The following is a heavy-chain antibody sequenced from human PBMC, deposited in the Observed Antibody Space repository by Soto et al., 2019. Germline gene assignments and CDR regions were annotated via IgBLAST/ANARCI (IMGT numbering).Heavy chain of an antibody. CDR1: GGSFSGYY. CDR2: INHSGST. D-gene: IGHD3-3*01. J-gene: IGHJ4*02. CDR3: ARGANHGFWSGYYSSSRYYFDY. Sequence: QVQLQQWGAGLLKPSETLSLTCAVYGGSFSGYYWSWIRQPPGKGLEWIGEINHSGSTNYNPSLKSRVTISVDTSKNQFSLKLSSVTAADTAVYYCARGANHGFWSGYYSSSRYYFDYWGQGTLVTVSS. V-gene: IGHV4-34*01.